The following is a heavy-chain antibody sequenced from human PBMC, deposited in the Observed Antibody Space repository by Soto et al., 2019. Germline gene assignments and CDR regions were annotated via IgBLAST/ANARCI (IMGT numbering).Heavy chain of an antibody. J-gene: IGHJ4*02. D-gene: IGHD3-9*01. Sequence: ASVTVFCKASGYTFTGDYMHWVRQAPGQGLEWMGWINPNSGGTNYAQKFQGRVTMTRDTSISTAYMELSRLRSDDTAVYYCARDLRYFDWLPYYWGQGTLVTVSS. CDR3: ARDLRYFDWLPYY. V-gene: IGHV1-2*02. CDR2: INPNSGGT. CDR1: GYTFTGDY.